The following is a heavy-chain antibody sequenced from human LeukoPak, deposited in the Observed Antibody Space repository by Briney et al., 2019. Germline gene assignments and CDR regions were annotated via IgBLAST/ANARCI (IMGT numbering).Heavy chain of an antibody. Sequence: SVKVSCKASGGTFSRNAISWVRQAPGQGLEWMGGIIPFLSTADYAQKFQGRITITADESTSTAYMELSSLRSDDTAVYYCARELVWFGHLKFDPWGQGTLVTVSS. D-gene: IGHD3-10*01. J-gene: IGHJ5*02. CDR3: ARELVWFGHLKFDP. CDR1: GGTFSRNA. CDR2: IIPFLSTA. V-gene: IGHV1-69*13.